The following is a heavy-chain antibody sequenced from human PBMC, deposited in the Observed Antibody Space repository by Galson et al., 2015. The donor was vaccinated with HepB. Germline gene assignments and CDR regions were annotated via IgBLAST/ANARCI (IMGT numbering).Heavy chain of an antibody. CDR2: ISGSGGST. D-gene: IGHD2-2*01. J-gene: IGHJ4*02. CDR1: GFTCCNYA. V-gene: IGHV3-23*01. CDR3: AKARCTTTSCYGGDFDY. Sequence: YLVLSCAACGFTCCNYAMICVRRAPWLGQEWVSSISGSGGSTYYAVSGKGRCTIFRDNSKNTGYGKLNSLSAEDTAIYYCAKARCTTTSCYGGDFDYWGQGTLVTVSS.